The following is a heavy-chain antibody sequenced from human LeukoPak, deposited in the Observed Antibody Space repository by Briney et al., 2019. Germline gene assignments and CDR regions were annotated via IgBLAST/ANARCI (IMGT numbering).Heavy chain of an antibody. CDR2: IYYTGRT. D-gene: IGHD5-24*01. CDR3: ARNLDFGYKIDY. Sequence: PSETLPLTCSVSGGSISGSTSFWVWIRQPPGKSLEWIGSIYYTGRTFDNPSLKSRVTISVDTSKNEFSLKLNSVTAADTAIYYCARNLDFGYKIDYWGQGTLVTVSS. V-gene: IGHV4-39*01. CDR1: GGSISGSTSF. J-gene: IGHJ4*02.